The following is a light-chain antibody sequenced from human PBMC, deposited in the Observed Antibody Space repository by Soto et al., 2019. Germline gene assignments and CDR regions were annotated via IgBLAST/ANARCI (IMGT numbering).Light chain of an antibody. J-gene: IGLJ2*01. V-gene: IGLV6-57*04. CDR3: QSYHSGNVV. CDR2: EHN. CDR1: SGGIASNY. Sequence: NFMLTQPHSVSESPGKTVTISCTRSSGGIASNYVQWYQQRPGSAPTTVIYEHNQRPSGVPDRFSGSTDGSSNSASLTISGLQTEDEADYYCQSYHSGNVVFGGGTQLTVL.